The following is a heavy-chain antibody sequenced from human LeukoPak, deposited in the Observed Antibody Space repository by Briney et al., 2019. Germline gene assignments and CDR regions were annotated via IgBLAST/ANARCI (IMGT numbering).Heavy chain of an antibody. J-gene: IGHJ5*02. V-gene: IGHV1-18*01. CDR3: ARDGSRVYSYGKRGYWFDP. CDR2: ISAYNGNT. Sequence: ASVKVSCKASGYTFTSYGISWVRQAPGQGLEWMGWISAYNGNTNYAQKLQGRVTMTTDTSTSTAYMELRSLRSDDTAVYYCARDGSRVYSYGKRGYWFDPWGQGTLVTVSS. CDR1: GYTFTSYG. D-gene: IGHD5-18*01.